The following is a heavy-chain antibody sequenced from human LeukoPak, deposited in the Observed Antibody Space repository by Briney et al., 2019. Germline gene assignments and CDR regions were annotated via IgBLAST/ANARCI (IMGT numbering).Heavy chain of an antibody. Sequence: PGGSLRLSCSASGFSFSNYAMHWVRQAPGKGLEHISAISSNGRSTYYPDSAKGRFTISRDNSKNTLYLQMSSLSTEDTAVYRCVKGGLHSDSAHDYWGQGTLVTVSS. CDR2: ISSNGRST. CDR3: VKGGLHSDSAHDY. CDR1: GFSFSNYA. D-gene: IGHD5-18*01. J-gene: IGHJ4*02. V-gene: IGHV3-64D*06.